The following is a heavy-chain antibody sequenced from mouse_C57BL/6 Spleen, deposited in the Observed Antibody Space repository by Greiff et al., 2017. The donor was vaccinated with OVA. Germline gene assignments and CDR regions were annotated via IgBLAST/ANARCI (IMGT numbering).Heavy chain of an antibody. CDR1: GYAFTNYL. CDR2: INPGSGGT. V-gene: IGHV1-54*01. J-gene: IGHJ2*01. Sequence: QVQLQQSGAELVRPGTSVKVSCKASGYAFTNYLIEWVKQRPGQGLEWIGVINPGSGGTNYNEKFKGKATLTADKSSSTAYMQLSSLTSEDSAVYFCARIDSSGYFLDYWGQGTTLTVSS. D-gene: IGHD3-2*02. CDR3: ARIDSSGYFLDY.